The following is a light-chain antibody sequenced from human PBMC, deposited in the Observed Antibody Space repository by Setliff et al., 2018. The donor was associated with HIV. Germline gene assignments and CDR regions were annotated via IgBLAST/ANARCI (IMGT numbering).Light chain of an antibody. V-gene: IGLV2-14*01. Sequence: QSVLTHPASVSGSPGQSITISCTGTSNDFGSYDYVSWYQHQPGKVPKLMIYEVSNRPSGVSDRFSGSKSGNTASLTISGLQTEDEADYYCSSFTSSSSYVFGTGTKV. CDR1: SNDFGSYDY. CDR3: SSFTSSSSYV. J-gene: IGLJ1*01. CDR2: EVS.